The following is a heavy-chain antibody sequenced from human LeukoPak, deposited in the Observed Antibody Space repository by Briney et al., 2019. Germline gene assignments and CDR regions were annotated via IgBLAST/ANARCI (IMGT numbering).Heavy chain of an antibody. J-gene: IGHJ4*02. CDR3: ARAPGYGAAYYFDY. V-gene: IGHV3-30*02. CDR2: IRYDGSNK. CDR1: GFTFSGYG. D-gene: IGHD1-1*01. Sequence: GGSLRLSCAASGFTFSGYGMHWVGQAPGKGLGWVAFIRYDGSNKYYADSVKGRFTISRDNSKNTLYLQMNSLRAEDTAVYYCARAPGYGAAYYFDYWGQGTLVTVSS.